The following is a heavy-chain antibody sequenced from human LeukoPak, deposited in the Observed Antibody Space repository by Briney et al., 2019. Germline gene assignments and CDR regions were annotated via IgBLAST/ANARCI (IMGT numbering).Heavy chain of an antibody. CDR3: AAITMVRGVIITDNWFDP. V-gene: IGHV1-2*02. CDR2: INPNSGGT. J-gene: IGHJ5*02. CDR1: GYTFTGYY. D-gene: IGHD3-10*01. Sequence: ASVKVSCKASGYTFTGYYMHWVRQAPGQGLEWMGWINPNSGGTNYAQKFQGRVTMTRDTSISTAYMELSRLRSDDTAVYCCAAITMVRGVIITDNWFDPWGQGTLVTVSS.